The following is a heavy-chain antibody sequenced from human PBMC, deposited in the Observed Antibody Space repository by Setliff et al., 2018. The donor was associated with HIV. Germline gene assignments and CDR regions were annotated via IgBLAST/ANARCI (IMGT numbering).Heavy chain of an antibody. Sequence: GESLKISCAVSGFTFINSAMSWVRQAPGKGLEWVSSVATNGGSTYYAASVQGRFTISSDNSKNAVYLQMNSLRAEDTAVYYCVQGGLSSGWGSFWGQGTLVTVS. CDR3: VQGGLSSGWGSF. V-gene: IGHV3-23*01. CDR2: VATNGGST. D-gene: IGHD6-25*01. CDR1: GFTFINSA. J-gene: IGHJ4*02.